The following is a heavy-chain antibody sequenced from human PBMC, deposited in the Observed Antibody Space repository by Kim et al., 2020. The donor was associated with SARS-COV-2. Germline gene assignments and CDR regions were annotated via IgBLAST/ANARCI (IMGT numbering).Heavy chain of an antibody. CDR3: ARTDSSGYYLDAFDI. J-gene: IGHJ3*02. V-gene: IGHV3-64*01. Sequence: GGSLRLSCAASGFTFSSYAMHWVRQAPGKGLEYVSAISSNGGSKYYANSVKGRFTISRDNSKNTLYLQMGSLRAEDMAVYYCARTDSSGYYLDAFDIWGQGTMVTVSS. D-gene: IGHD3-22*01. CDR1: GFTFSSYA. CDR2: ISSNGGSK.